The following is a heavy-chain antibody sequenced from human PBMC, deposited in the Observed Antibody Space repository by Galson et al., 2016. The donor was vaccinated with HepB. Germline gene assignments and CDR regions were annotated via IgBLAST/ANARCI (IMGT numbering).Heavy chain of an antibody. D-gene: IGHD1-14*01. CDR2: TYYRSKWYY. Sequence: CAISGDSVSGNGAAAWNWFRQSPSRGLEWLGRTYYRSKWYYEYALSVTSRITISPDTSKNQFSLQLNSVTPEDAAVYFCARGTRNAFDHWGQGTLVTVSS. V-gene: IGHV6-1*01. CDR3: ARGTRNAFDH. J-gene: IGHJ4*02. CDR1: GDSVSGNGAAA.